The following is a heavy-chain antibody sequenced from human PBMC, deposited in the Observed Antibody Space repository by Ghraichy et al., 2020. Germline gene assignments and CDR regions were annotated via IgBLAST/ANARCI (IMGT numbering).Heavy chain of an antibody. CDR1: GGSINTYY. CDR3: ARESATREYCSGGSCYPAYWFFDL. V-gene: IGHV4-59*01. CDR2: IYHSGST. J-gene: IGHJ2*01. Sequence: SETLSLTCTVPGGSINTYYWSWIRQPPGKGLEWIANIYHSGSTNYNPSLKSRVTVSVDTSKNQFSLKLTSWTAADTAVYYCARESATREYCSGGSCYPAYWFFDLWGRGTLVTVSS. D-gene: IGHD2-15*01.